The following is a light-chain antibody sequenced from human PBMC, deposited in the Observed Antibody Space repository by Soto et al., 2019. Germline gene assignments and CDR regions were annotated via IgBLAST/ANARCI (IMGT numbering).Light chain of an antibody. CDR1: QTINTY. V-gene: IGKV1-39*01. Sequence: DIQMTQSPSSLSASVGDRVTITCRASQTINTYLNWYQQKPGQAPNLLIYGASSLQRGVPSRFSGIGSGTYFTLTITNLQPEDFATYYCQHSYNTLTFGQGTRLDMK. CDR2: GAS. J-gene: IGKJ5*01. CDR3: QHSYNTLT.